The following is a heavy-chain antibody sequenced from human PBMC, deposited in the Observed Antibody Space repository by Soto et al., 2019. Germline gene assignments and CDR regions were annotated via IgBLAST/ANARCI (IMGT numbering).Heavy chain of an antibody. J-gene: IGHJ5*02. Sequence: PGGSLRLSCAASGFTFSSYSMNWVRQAPGKGLEWVSSISSSSSYIYYADSVKGRFTISRDNAKNSLYLQMNSLRAEDTAVYYRARADIVVVPAAMFSWFDPWGQGTLVTVSS. CDR2: ISSSSSYI. CDR3: ARADIVVVPAAMFSWFDP. D-gene: IGHD2-2*01. CDR1: GFTFSSYS. V-gene: IGHV3-21*01.